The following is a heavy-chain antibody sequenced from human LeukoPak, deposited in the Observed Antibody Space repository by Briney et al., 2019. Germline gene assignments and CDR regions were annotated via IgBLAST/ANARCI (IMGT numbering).Heavy chain of an antibody. CDR2: VSGSSNI. CDR1: GFTFSSYT. J-gene: IGHJ4*02. V-gene: IGHV3-48*02. Sequence: GGSLRLFCAASGFTFSSYTMNWVRQAPGKGPEWVSTVSGSSNIHYSDSVKGRFTTSRDNARNSLYLQMNSLRDEDTAVYYCARDGLHTAHFDYWGQGTLVTVSS. D-gene: IGHD5-18*01. CDR3: ARDGLHTAHFDY.